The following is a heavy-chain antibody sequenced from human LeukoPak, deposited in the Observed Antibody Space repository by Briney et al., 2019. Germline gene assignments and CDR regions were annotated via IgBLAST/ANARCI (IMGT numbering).Heavy chain of an antibody. J-gene: IGHJ5*02. CDR1: GYSFTTYW. D-gene: IGHD3-10*01. CDR3: ARQDGRMIRGVIVGWFDP. V-gene: IGHV5-10-1*01. Sequence: GEPLKISCQGSGYSFTTYWIAWVRQMPGKGLEWMGSIDPSDSYTKYRPSFQGHVTISADKSTSTAYLQWSSLKASDTAIYYCARQDGRMIRGVIVGWFDPWGQGTLVTVSS. CDR2: IDPSDSYT.